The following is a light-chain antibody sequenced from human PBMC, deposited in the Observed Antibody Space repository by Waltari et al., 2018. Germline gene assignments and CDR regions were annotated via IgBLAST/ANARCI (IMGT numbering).Light chain of an antibody. V-gene: IGLV2-14*03. CDR3: SSYTSSSTFVI. J-gene: IGLJ2*01. CDR1: SSDIGDYTS. Sequence: QSALTQPASVSGSPGQSITIPCTGTSSDIGDYTSVSWYQHHPGRAPKVVIYGVSNRHSGVSNRFSGSKSGNTASLTISGLQPEDEADYYCSSYTSSSTFVIFGGGTKLTVL. CDR2: GVS.